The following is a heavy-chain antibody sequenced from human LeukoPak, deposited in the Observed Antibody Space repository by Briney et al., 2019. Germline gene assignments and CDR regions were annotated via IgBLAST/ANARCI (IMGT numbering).Heavy chain of an antibody. CDR1: GGSISSYY. CDR3: ARSDSLGDIGYYYYMDV. D-gene: IGHD2-15*01. CDR2: IYTSGST. J-gene: IGHJ6*03. Sequence: SETLSLTCTVSGGSISSYYWSWIRQPAGKGLEWIGRIYTSGSTNYNPSLKSRVTMSVDTSKNQFSLKLSSVTAADTAVYYCARSDSLGDIGYYYYMDVWGKGTTVTISS. V-gene: IGHV4-4*07.